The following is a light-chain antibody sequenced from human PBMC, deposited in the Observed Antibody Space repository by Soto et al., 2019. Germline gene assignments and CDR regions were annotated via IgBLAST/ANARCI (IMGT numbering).Light chain of an antibody. J-gene: IGLJ2*01. CDR2: RDN. Sequence: QSVLTQPPSASGTPGQRVTISCSGSSSNIGSNYVYWYQQLPRTAPKLLLYRDNQRPSGVPDRFSDSKSGTSASLAISGLRSDDEADYYGAAWDDTLSGVVFGGGTKLTVL. CDR1: SSNIGSNY. CDR3: AAWDDTLSGVV. V-gene: IGLV1-47*01.